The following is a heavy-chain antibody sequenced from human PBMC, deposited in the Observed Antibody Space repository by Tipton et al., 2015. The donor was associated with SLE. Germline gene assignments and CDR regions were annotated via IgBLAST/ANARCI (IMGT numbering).Heavy chain of an antibody. D-gene: IGHD5-18*01. CDR1: GFTFSSYA. Sequence: SLRLSCSASGFTFSSYAMHWVRQAPGKGLEYVSAISSNGGSTYYADSVKGRFTISRDNSKNTLYLQMSSLRAEDTAVYYCVKDVVDTAMVFDYWGQGTLVTVSS. CDR2: ISSNGGST. J-gene: IGHJ4*02. CDR3: VKDVVDTAMVFDY. V-gene: IGHV3-64D*06.